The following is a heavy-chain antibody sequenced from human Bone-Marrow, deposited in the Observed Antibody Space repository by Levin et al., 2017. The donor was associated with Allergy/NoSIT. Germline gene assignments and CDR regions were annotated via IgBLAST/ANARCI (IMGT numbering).Heavy chain of an antibody. J-gene: IGHJ4*02. CDR1: GGSISSYY. CDR2: IYYSGST. V-gene: IGHV4-59*01. CDR3: ARVRRGSIAVAGVIFDY. D-gene: IGHD6-19*01. Sequence: SETLSLTCTVSGGSISSYYWSWIRQPPGKGLEWIGYIYYSGSTNYNPSLKSRVTISVDTSKNQFSLKLSSVTAADTAVYYCARVRRGSIAVAGVIFDYWGQGTLVTVSS.